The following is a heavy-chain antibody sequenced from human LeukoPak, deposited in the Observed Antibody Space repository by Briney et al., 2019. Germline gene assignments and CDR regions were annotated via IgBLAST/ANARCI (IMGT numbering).Heavy chain of an antibody. J-gene: IGHJ6*03. Sequence: PSETLSLTCTVSGYSISSGYYWGWIRQPPGKGLEWIGYIYYSGSTYYNPSLRSRVTISVDTSKKQFSLNLSSVTAADTAVYYCARSSEGRYYYDSSGFSYYYYYMDVWGKGTTVTISS. CDR3: ARSSEGRYYYDSSGFSYYYYYMDV. D-gene: IGHD3-22*01. CDR1: GYSISSGYY. V-gene: IGHV4-38-2*02. CDR2: IYYSGST.